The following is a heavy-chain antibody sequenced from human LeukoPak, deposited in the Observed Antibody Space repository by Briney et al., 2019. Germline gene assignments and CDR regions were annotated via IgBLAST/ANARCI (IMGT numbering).Heavy chain of an antibody. CDR3: PKDRCRGANCYDALDI. D-gene: IGHD2-15*01. J-gene: IGHJ3*02. CDR2: ISGRGVRT. V-gene: IGHV3-23*01. CDR1: GFSFSNYA. Sequence: PGGSLRLSCAAAGFSFSNYAMSWVRQAPGEGLEWVSAISGRGVRTHYADSVRGRFTIARDKSPNTLPLQMNSLSAEATAVSSCPKDRCRGANCYDALDIWGPGTMVTASS.